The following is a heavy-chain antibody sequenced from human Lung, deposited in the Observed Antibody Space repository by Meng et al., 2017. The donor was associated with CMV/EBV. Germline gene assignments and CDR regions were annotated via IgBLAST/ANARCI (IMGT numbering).Heavy chain of an antibody. CDR1: GFTFSSYW. V-gene: IGHV3-7*01. D-gene: IGHD6-19*01. CDR3: APLGTSSADPPN. Sequence: ESXKISCAASGFTFSSYWMSWVRQAPGKGLEWVANIKQDGSEKYYVDSVKGRFTISRDNSKNTLYLQMNSLRAEDTAVYYCAPLGTSSADPPNWGQGTLVTVSS. J-gene: IGHJ4*02. CDR2: IKQDGSEK.